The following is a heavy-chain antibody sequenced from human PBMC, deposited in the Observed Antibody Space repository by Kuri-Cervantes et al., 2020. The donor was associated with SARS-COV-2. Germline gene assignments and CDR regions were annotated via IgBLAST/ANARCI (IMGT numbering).Heavy chain of an antibody. Sequence: GSLRLSCAVDGGSFSDFSWNWIRQSPGKGLEWIGETYHSGNTNYNPSLKSRVTISIDTSKNQFSLKLSSVTAADTAVYYCARGSFEFSISSLVSFFFDYWGQGNLVTVSS. J-gene: IGHJ4*02. CDR3: ARGSFEFSISSLVSFFFDY. CDR1: GGSFSDFS. V-gene: IGHV4-34*01. CDR2: TYHSGNT. D-gene: IGHD6-6*01.